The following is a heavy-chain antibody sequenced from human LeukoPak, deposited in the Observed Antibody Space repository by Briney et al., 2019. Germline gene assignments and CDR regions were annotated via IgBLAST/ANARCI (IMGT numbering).Heavy chain of an antibody. Sequence: GGSLRLSCAASGDIFSTFAMSWVRQAPGRGLEWVSGISIISSTFYTDSVKGRFTISRDNSKNTLYLQMNSLRAEDTAVYYCAKSPALWLEETGTAFDIWGRGTMVTVSS. CDR3: AKSPALWLEETGTAFDI. CDR2: ISIISST. CDR1: GDIFSTFA. J-gene: IGHJ3*02. D-gene: IGHD3-10*01. V-gene: IGHV3-23*01.